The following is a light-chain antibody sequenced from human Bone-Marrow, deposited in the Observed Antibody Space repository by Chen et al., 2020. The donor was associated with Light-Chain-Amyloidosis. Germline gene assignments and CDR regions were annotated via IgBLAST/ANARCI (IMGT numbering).Light chain of an antibody. CDR2: DVS. J-gene: IGLJ3*02. CDR1: NIGSTS. Sequence: SYVLTQPSSVSVAPGQTATIARGGNNIGSTSVHWYQQTPGQAPLLVVYDVSDRPSGIPERLSGSNSGNTATLTISRVEAGEDADYYCQVWDRSSDRPVFGGGTKLTVL. V-gene: IGLV3-21*02. CDR3: QVWDRSSDRPV.